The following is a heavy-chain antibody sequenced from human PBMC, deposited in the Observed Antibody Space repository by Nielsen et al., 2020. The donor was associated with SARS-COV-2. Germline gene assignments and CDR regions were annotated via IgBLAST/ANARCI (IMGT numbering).Heavy chain of an antibody. Sequence: GGSLRLSCAASGFTFDDYAMHWVRQAPGKGLEWVSGISWNSGSIGYADSVKGRFTISRDNSKNTLYLQMNSLRAEDTAVYYCAKWTGYSSGWGQGTLVTVSS. J-gene: IGHJ4*02. D-gene: IGHD6-19*01. CDR1: GFTFDDYA. CDR3: AKWTGYSSG. V-gene: IGHV3-9*01. CDR2: ISWNSGSI.